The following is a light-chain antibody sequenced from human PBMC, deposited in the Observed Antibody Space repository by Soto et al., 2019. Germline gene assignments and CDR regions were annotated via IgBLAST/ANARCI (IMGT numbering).Light chain of an antibody. V-gene: IGKV4-1*01. CDR3: HQYYSSPDT. J-gene: IGKJ2*01. CDR1: QSVLYSSNNKNY. CDR2: WAS. Sequence: DIVLTQSPDSLAVSLGERATINCKSSQSVLYSSNNKNYLAWYQQKPGQPPKLLIYWASTRESGVPDRFSGSGSPTDFTLTISSLQAEDVAVSYCHQYYSSPDTFGQGTKLDIK.